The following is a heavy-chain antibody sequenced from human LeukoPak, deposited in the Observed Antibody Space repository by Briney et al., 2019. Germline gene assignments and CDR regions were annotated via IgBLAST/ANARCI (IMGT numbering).Heavy chain of an antibody. V-gene: IGHV3-48*03. Sequence: AGGSLRLSCAASGFTFSSYEMNWVRQAPGKGLEWVSYISSGGSTIYYADSVKGRFTISRDNAKNSLYLQMNSLRAEDTAVYYCARSSGVVVTAMRSKDFEYWGQGTLVTVSS. CDR1: GFTFSSYE. CDR2: ISSGGSTI. J-gene: IGHJ4*02. D-gene: IGHD2-21*02. CDR3: ARSSGVVVTAMRSKDFEY.